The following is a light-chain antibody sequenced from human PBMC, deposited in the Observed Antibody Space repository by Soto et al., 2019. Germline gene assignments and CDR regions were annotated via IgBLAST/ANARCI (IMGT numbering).Light chain of an antibody. CDR1: QSVLYSSNNKNY. J-gene: IGKJ1*01. CDR3: QQYYTTPSWT. V-gene: IGKV4-1*01. Sequence: DIVMTQSPDSLAVSLGERATINCKSSQSVLYSSNNKNYLAWYQQKPGQPPKLLIYWASTRESGVPDRFSGSGSGTDFTLTFSNLQAEDVAVYYCQQYYTTPSWTFGQGTKVEIK. CDR2: WAS.